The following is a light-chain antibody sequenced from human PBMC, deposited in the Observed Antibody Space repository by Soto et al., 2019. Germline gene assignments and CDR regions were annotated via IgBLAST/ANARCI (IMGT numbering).Light chain of an antibody. J-gene: IGKJ1*01. Sequence: DIQLTQSPSLLSASVGDRVTITCRASQGISSYLAWYQQKPGKAPKLLIYGASTLQSGVPSRFSGSGSGTGFTLTIGSLQPEDFATYYCQQFNSYPLTFGQGTKVDIK. CDR1: QGISSY. CDR3: QQFNSYPLT. CDR2: GAS. V-gene: IGKV1-9*01.